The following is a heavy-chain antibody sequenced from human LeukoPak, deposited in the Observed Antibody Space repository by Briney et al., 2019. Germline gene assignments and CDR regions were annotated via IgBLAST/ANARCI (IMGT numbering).Heavy chain of an antibody. J-gene: IGHJ4*02. Sequence: GGSLRLSCAASGFSFSGYATSWVRQAPGKGLELVSSISGSCSHTYHADSVKGRFTISRDNSKNTLYLQMNSLRAEDTAVYYCAKDISGYYRPFDYWGQGTLVTVSS. CDR1: GFSFSGYA. CDR2: ISGSCSHT. CDR3: AKDISGYYRPFDY. V-gene: IGHV3-23*01. D-gene: IGHD3-22*01.